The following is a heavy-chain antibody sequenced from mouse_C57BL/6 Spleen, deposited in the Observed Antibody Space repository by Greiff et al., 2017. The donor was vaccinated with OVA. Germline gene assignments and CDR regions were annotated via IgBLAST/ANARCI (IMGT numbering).Heavy chain of an antibody. CDR2: INPNNGGT. V-gene: IGHV1-26*01. D-gene: IGHD2-1*01. J-gene: IGHJ4*01. Sequence: EVQLQQSGPELVKPGASVKISCKASGYTFTDYYMNWVKQSHGKSLEWIGDINPNNGGTSYNQKFKGKATLTVDKSSSTAYMELRSLTSEDSAVYYCAREGDYYGNYVRAMDYWGQGTSVTVSS. CDR1: GYTFTDYY. CDR3: AREGDYYGNYVRAMDY.